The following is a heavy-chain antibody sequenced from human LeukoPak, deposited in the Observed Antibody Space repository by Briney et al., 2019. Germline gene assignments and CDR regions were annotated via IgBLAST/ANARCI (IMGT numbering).Heavy chain of an antibody. CDR3: AKLGGHPLHNYYVGV. V-gene: IGHV3-30*07. Sequence: HSGRSLRLSCAASGFTFSSYAMHWVRQAPGKGLEWVAVISYDGSNKYYADSVKGRLTISRDNSNNTLYLQMNSLRAEDTAVYYCAKLGGHPLHNYYVGVWGKGTTVAVSS. D-gene: IGHD3-16*01. CDR1: GFTFSSYA. J-gene: IGHJ6*03. CDR2: ISYDGSNK.